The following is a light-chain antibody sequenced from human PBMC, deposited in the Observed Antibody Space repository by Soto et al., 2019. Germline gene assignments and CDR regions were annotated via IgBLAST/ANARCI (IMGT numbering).Light chain of an antibody. CDR3: VSYTSRSTRV. J-gene: IGLJ2*01. Sequence: QSALTQPASVSGSPGKSITISCTGTSSDVGGYNYVSWYQQHPGKAPKLMIYDVSNRPSGVSDRFSGSKSDNTASLTISGLQAEDEADYYCVSYTSRSTRVFGGGTQLTVL. CDR2: DVS. V-gene: IGLV2-14*01. CDR1: SSDVGGYNY.